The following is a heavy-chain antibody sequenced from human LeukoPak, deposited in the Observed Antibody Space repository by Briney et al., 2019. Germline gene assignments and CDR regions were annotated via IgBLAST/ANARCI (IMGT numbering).Heavy chain of an antibody. D-gene: IGHD5-24*01. V-gene: IGHV3-30*18. Sequence: GGSLRLSCAASGFTFSSYGMHWVRQAPSKGLEWVAVISYDGSNKYYADSVKGRFTISRDNSMNTLYLHMNSLRDEDTAVYYCAQAWRWLQLNYWGQGTLVTVSS. CDR3: AQAWRWLQLNY. J-gene: IGHJ4*02. CDR2: ISYDGSNK. CDR1: GFTFSSYG.